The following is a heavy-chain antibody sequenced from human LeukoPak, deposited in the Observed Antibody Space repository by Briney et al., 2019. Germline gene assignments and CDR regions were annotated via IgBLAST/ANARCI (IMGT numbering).Heavy chain of an antibody. D-gene: IGHD6-13*01. CDR1: GFTFGDYA. Sequence: GGSLRLSCTASGFTFGDYAMSWVRQAPGKGLEWVGFIRSKAYGGTTEYAASVKGRFTISRDDSKSIAYLQMNSLKTEDTAVYYCARVSRGGITASWFDPWGQGTLVTVSS. J-gene: IGHJ5*02. CDR2: IRSKAYGGTT. CDR3: ARVSRGGITASWFDP. V-gene: IGHV3-49*04.